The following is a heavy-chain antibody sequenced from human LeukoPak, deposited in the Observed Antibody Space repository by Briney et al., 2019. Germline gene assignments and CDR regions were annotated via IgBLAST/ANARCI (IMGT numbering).Heavy chain of an antibody. J-gene: IGHJ4*02. CDR2: INAGNGNT. Sequence: WASVKVSCKASGYTFTSYAMHWVRQVPGHRLEWMGWINAGNGNTKYSQKFQGRVTITRDTSASTAYMELSSLRSEDTAVYYCARQLWVGEPSFDYWGQGTLVTVSS. D-gene: IGHD3-10*01. V-gene: IGHV1-3*01. CDR3: ARQLWVGEPSFDY. CDR1: GYTFTSYA.